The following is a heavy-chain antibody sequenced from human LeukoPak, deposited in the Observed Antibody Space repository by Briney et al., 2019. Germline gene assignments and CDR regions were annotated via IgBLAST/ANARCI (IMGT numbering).Heavy chain of an antibody. CDR2: VSAGHHA. V-gene: IGHV3-13*01. CDR1: GFTLGGHD. J-gene: IGHJ4*02. Sequence: GGPLRLSCTASGFTLGGHDMHWVRQTTGDGLEWVAAVSAGHHAFYAGSVKGRFTVSREDAKNSLYLQMNSLRAGDTAVYYCVREARGYHYTYFDYWGQGSLVTVSS. CDR3: VREARGYHYTYFDY. D-gene: IGHD5-18*01.